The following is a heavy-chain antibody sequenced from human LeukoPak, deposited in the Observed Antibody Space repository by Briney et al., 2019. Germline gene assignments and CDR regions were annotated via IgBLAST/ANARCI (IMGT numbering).Heavy chain of an antibody. Sequence: SETLSLTCTVSGGSISSGDYYRSWIRQHPGKGLEWIGYIHYSGSTYYNPSLKSRVTISVDTSKKQFSLKLSSGTAADTAVYSCPRLGLPAKSSRHFDYCGQGTLVPVSS. CDR1: GGSISSGDYY. CDR3: PRLGLPAKSSRHFDY. V-gene: IGHV4-31*03. D-gene: IGHD5-12*01. CDR2: IHYSGST. J-gene: IGHJ4*02.